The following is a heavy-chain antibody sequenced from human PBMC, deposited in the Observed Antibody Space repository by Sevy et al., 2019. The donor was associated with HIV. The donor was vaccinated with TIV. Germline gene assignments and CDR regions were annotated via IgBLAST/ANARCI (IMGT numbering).Heavy chain of an antibody. CDR2: IRSKTYGGTT. CDR3: TRVLGTISPYYYFGMDV. CDR1: GFTFGDYA. J-gene: IGHJ6*02. D-gene: IGHD3-3*01. Sequence: GGSLRLSCTASGFTFGDYAMSWLRQAPGKGLEWVGFIRSKTYGGTTEYAASVKGRFTISRDDSKNIAYLQMNSLKTEYTAVYYCTRVLGTISPYYYFGMDVWGQGTTVTVSS. V-gene: IGHV3-49*03.